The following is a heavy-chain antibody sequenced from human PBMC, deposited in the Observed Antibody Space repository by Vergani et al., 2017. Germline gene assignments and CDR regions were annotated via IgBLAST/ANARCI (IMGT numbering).Heavy chain of an antibody. J-gene: IGHJ4*02. CDR2: ISGSGGST. V-gene: IGHV3-23*01. Sequence: EVQLLESGGGLVQPGGSLRLSCAASGFTFSSYAMSWVRQAPGKGLEWVSAISGSGGSTYYADSVKGRFTISRDNAKNSLYLQMNSLRAEDTALYYCAKALPGGNSPFDYWGQGTLVTVSS. D-gene: IGHD4-23*01. CDR3: AKALPGGNSPFDY. CDR1: GFTFSSYA.